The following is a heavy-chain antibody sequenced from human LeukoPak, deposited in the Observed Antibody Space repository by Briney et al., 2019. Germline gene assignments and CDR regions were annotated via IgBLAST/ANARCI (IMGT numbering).Heavy chain of an antibody. J-gene: IGHJ4*02. CDR3: AKDVDTAMVTYYFDY. CDR2: MRYDGSNK. Sequence: GGSLRLSCAASGFTFSSYGMHWVRQAPGKGLEWVAFMRYDGSNKYYADSVKGRFTISRDNSKNTLYLQMNSLRAEDTAVYYCAKDVDTAMVTYYFDYWGQGTLVTVSS. D-gene: IGHD5-18*01. CDR1: GFTFSSYG. V-gene: IGHV3-30*02.